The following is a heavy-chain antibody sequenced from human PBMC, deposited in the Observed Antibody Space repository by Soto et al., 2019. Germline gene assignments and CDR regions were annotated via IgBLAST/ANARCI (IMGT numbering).Heavy chain of an antibody. CDR3: ARDLGWNDLLNTYYYGMDV. J-gene: IGHJ6*02. Sequence: GGSLRLSCAASGFTFSDYYMSWIRQAPGKGLEWVSYISSSGSTIYYADSVKGRFTISRDNAKNSLYLQMNSLRAEDTAVYFCARDLGWNDLLNTYYYGMDVWGQGTTVTVSS. D-gene: IGHD1-1*01. CDR2: ISSSGSTI. V-gene: IGHV3-11*01. CDR1: GFTFSDYY.